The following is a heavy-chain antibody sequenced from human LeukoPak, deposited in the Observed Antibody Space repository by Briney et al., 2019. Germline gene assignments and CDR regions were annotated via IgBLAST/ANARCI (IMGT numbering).Heavy chain of an antibody. CDR1: GFTFSSYG. Sequence: PGGSLRLSCAASGFTFSSYGMHWVRQAPGKGLEWVAFIRYDGSNKYYADSVKGRFTISRGNSKNTLYLQMNSLRAEDTAVYYCAKDGYVAAAVMYNWFDPWGQGTLVTVSS. CDR2: IRYDGSNK. J-gene: IGHJ5*02. CDR3: AKDGYVAAAVMYNWFDP. V-gene: IGHV3-30*02. D-gene: IGHD6-13*01.